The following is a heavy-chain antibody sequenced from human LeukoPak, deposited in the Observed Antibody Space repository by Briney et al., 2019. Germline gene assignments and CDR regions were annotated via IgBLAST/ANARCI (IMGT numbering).Heavy chain of an antibody. V-gene: IGHV3-7*01. D-gene: IGHD1-26*01. Sequence: PGGSLRLSCAASGFTFSSYWMSWVRQAPGKGLEWVANIKQDGSEKYYVDSVKGRFTISRDNAKNSLYLQMNSLRAEDTAVYYCARVREGYSGSYGYDYWGQGTLVTVSS. CDR1: GFTFSSYW. J-gene: IGHJ4*02. CDR3: ARVREGYSGSYGYDY. CDR2: IKQDGSEK.